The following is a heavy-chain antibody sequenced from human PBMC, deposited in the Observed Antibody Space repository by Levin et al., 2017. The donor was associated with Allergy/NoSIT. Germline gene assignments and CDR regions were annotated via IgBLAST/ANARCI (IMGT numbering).Heavy chain of an antibody. V-gene: IGHV3-30-3*01. Sequence: GGSLRLSCATSGFTFSSYALHWVRQAPGKGLEWLAVISYDGTNKFYGDSGKGRFTISRDNSKNTLYLQMDSLRTEDTAVYYCARATLQRFLEGLPHAGHFDYWGQGTLVTVSS. CDR1: GFTFSSYA. CDR2: ISYDGTNK. D-gene: IGHD3-3*01. J-gene: IGHJ4*02. CDR3: ARATLQRFLEGLPHAGHFDY.